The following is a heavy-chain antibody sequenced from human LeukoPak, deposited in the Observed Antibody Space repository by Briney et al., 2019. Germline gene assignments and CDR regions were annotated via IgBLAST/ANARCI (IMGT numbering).Heavy chain of an antibody. CDR1: GFTFSDYH. CDR3: ARGEGYNFGPLDY. V-gene: IGHV3-11*04. CDR2: ITSGVTTT. D-gene: IGHD5-24*01. J-gene: IGHJ4*02. Sequence: GGSLRLSCAASGFTFSDYHMSWIRQAPGKGLEWASYITSGVTTTHYADSVKGRFTISRDDAKNSLYLQMSSLRAEDTAVYYCARGEGYNFGPLDYWGQGTLVTVSS.